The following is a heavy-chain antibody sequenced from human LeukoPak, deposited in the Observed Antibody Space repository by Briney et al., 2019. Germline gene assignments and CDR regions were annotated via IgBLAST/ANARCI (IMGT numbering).Heavy chain of an antibody. J-gene: IGHJ6*03. V-gene: IGHV1-2*02. D-gene: IGHD2-2*01. Sequence: ASVKVSCKASGYIFTGYYIHWVRQAPGQGLEWVGWINPKNGGTNYAQKFEGRVIMTRDTSSTVYMEVRRLRSDDTAIYYCARDAQFTEVDPAAKLNYMDVWGKGTTVTVS. CDR2: INPKNGGT. CDR3: ARDAQFTEVDPAAKLNYMDV. CDR1: GYIFTGYY.